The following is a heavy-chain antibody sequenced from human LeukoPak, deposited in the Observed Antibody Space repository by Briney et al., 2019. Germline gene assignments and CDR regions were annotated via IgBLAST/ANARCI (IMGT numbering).Heavy chain of an antibody. CDR3: ARGPDYYDSSQPSFEY. J-gene: IGHJ4*02. CDR1: GGSFSGYY. Sequence: SETLSLTCAVYGGSFSGYYWSWIRQPQGKGLEWMGEINLTAITNYTPSLIRPLSISLDTSTTQFSLKLSSVTAPDTAVYYCARGPDYYDSSQPSFEYWGQGTLVTVSS. CDR2: INLTAIT. V-gene: IGHV4-34*01. D-gene: IGHD3-22*01.